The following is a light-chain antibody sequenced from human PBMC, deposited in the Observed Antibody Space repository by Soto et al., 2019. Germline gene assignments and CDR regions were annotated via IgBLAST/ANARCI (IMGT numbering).Light chain of an antibody. Sequence: QSVLTQPASVSGSPVQSITISCTGTSSDVGGYNYVSWYQQHPGKAPKLMIYEVSNRPSGVSNRFSGSKSGNTASLTISGLQAEDEADYYCSSYTSSSTNVVFGGGTKLTVL. CDR3: SSYTSSSTNVV. CDR1: SSDVGGYNY. CDR2: EVS. V-gene: IGLV2-14*01. J-gene: IGLJ2*01.